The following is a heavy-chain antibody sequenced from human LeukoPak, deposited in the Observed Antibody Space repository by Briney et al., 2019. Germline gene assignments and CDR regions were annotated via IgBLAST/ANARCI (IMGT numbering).Heavy chain of an antibody. Sequence: GGSLRLSCITSGFTFGDYAMTWVRQAPGKGLEWVGFIRSKVYGGTLEYAASVKGRFTISRNDSKGIAYLQMNSLKTEDTAVYYCSRDQTPYYWGQGTLVTVSS. CDR2: IRSKVYGGTL. V-gene: IGHV3-49*04. CDR1: GFTFGDYA. J-gene: IGHJ4*02. CDR3: SRDQTPYY.